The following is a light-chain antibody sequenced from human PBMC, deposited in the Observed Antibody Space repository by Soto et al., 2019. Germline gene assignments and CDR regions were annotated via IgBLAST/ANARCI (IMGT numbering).Light chain of an antibody. CDR3: QSYDTSLSGV. CDR2: ANT. Sequence: QSVLTQPPSVSGAPGQRVTISCTGSSSNIGAGYDVHWYQQLPGTAPKLLIYANTNRPSGVPDRFSGSKSGTSASLAITGLQAEDEADYYCQSYDTSLSGVFGGGTKLTVL. J-gene: IGLJ2*01. V-gene: IGLV1-40*01. CDR1: SSNIGAGYD.